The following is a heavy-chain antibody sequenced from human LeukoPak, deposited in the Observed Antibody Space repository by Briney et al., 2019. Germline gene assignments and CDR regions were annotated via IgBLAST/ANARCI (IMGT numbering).Heavy chain of an antibody. CDR2: IDPSDSYT. V-gene: IGHV5-10-1*01. CDR3: ARQACSSTSCYSAGFDP. D-gene: IGHD2-2*01. J-gene: IGHJ5*02. CDR1: GYSFTSYW. Sequence: GESLKISCKGSGYSFTSYWISWLRQMPGKGLEWMGRIDPSDSYTNYSPSFQGHVTISADKSISTAYLQWSSLKASDTAMYYCARQACSSTSCYSAGFDPWGQGTLVTVSS.